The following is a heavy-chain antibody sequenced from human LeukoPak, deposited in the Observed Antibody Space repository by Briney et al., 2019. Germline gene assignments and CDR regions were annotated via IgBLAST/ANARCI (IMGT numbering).Heavy chain of an antibody. CDR1: GFTFRSYA. V-gene: IGHV3-30*04. D-gene: IGHD3-22*01. J-gene: IGHJ6*02. CDR3: ARDMADSSGYYGYYYGMDV. Sequence: GGSLRLSCAASGFTFRSYAMHWVRQAPGKGLEWVAVISYDGSNKYYADSVKGRFTISRDNSKNTLYLQMNSLRAEDTAVYYCARDMADSSGYYGYYYGMDVWGQGTTVTVSS. CDR2: ISYDGSNK.